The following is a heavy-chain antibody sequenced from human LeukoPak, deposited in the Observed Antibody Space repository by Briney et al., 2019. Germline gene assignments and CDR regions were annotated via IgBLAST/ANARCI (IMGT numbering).Heavy chain of an antibody. CDR1: GASVSGSPYY. V-gene: IGHV4-39*07. Sequence: PSETLSLTCTVSGASVSGSPYYWGWIRQPPGKGLEWIGSIYHSGSTYYNPSLKSRVTISVDTSKNQFSLKLSSVTAADTAVYYCAEEPFYYDSSGYPTWGQGTLVTVSS. D-gene: IGHD3-22*01. J-gene: IGHJ4*02. CDR2: IYHSGST. CDR3: AEEPFYYDSSGYPT.